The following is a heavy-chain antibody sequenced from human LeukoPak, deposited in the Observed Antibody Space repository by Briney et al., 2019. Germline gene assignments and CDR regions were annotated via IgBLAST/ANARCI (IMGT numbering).Heavy chain of an antibody. J-gene: IGHJ4*02. Sequence: PGGSLRLSCAASGFTFSNYDMHWVRQAPGKGLEWVAVISYDGNNKDFADSVKGRFTISSDNSKNTLYLQMNSLRAEDTAVYYCARGNNVLMVTGCFDYWGQGTLVTVSS. V-gene: IGHV3-30-3*01. CDR2: ISYDGNNK. CDR1: GFTFSNYD. CDR3: ARGNNVLMVTGCFDY. D-gene: IGHD2-21*02.